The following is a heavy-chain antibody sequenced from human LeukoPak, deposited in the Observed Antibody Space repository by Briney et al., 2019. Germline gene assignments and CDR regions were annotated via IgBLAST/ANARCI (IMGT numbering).Heavy chain of an antibody. V-gene: IGHV4-59*12. CDR3: ARHVSYSSSALDY. CDR1: GGSISSYY. D-gene: IGHD6-13*01. J-gene: IGHJ4*02. Sequence: SETLSLTCTVSGGSISSYYWSWIRQPPGKGLEWIGYIYYSGSTNYNPSLKSRVTISVDTSKNQFSLKLSSVTAADTAVYYCARHVSYSSSALDYWGQGTLVTVSS. CDR2: IYYSGST.